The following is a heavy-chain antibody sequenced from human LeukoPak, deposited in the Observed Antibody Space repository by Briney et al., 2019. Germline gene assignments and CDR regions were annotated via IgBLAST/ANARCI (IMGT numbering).Heavy chain of an antibody. D-gene: IGHD3-9*01. J-gene: IGHJ3*02. V-gene: IGHV1-69*01. CDR3: ARSERSSGAIYRLRYFDWPPPPDAFDI. CDR1: GGTFSSYA. CDR2: IIPLFGTA. Sequence: SLKVSCKESGGTFSSYAISWVRQAPGQGLEWMGGIIPLFGTANYAQKFQGRVTITAYEFPSTAYMELSGLRSEDTAVFYCARSERSSGAIYRLRYFDWPPPPDAFDIWGQGTMVTVSS.